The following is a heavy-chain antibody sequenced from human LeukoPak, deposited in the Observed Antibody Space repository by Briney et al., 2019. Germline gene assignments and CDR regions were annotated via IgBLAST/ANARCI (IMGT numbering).Heavy chain of an antibody. V-gene: IGHV4-30-2*01. J-gene: IGHJ3*01. CDR2: TYDSEGT. D-gene: IGHD2-2*01. Sequence: RSETLSLTCTVSGISISNAGYLWSWIRQPPGKGLEYIGYTYDSEGTYYNPSLKSRVTVSVDRSKNQFSLKVYSVSAADTAVYYCASGIAYYQPSKNAFDFWGQGTMVIVSS. CDR1: GISISNAGYL. CDR3: ASGIAYYQPSKNAFDF.